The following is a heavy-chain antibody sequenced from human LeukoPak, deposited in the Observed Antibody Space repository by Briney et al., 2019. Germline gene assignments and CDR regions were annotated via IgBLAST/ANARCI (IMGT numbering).Heavy chain of an antibody. Sequence: SETLPLTCTVSGGSISSSSYYWGWIRQPPGKGLEWIGSIYYSGSTYYNPSLKSRVTISVDTSKNQFSLKLSSVTAADTAVYYCARHYQLELFDPWGQGTLVTVSS. D-gene: IGHD2-2*01. CDR1: GGSISSSSYY. V-gene: IGHV4-39*01. CDR3: ARHYQLELFDP. J-gene: IGHJ5*02. CDR2: IYYSGST.